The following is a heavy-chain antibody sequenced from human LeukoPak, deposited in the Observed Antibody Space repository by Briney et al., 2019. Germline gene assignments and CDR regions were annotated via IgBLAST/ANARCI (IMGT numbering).Heavy chain of an antibody. D-gene: IGHD6-13*01. CDR2: IWYDGSNK. Sequence: GGSLRLSCAASGFTFSSYGMHWVRQALGSGLEWVALIWYDGSNKYYADSVKGRFTISRDNSKNTLYLQMNSLRAEDTAVYYCARNSYSSSWIDDYWGQGTLVTVSS. V-gene: IGHV3-33*01. CDR3: ARNSYSSSWIDDY. CDR1: GFTFSSYG. J-gene: IGHJ4*02.